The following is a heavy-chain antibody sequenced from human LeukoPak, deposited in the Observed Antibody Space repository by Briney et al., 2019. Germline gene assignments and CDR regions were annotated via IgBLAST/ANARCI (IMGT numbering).Heavy chain of an antibody. CDR2: IYYSGGT. CDR1: GVSISSSSYY. Sequence: KPSETLSLTCSVSGVSISSSSYYWGWIRQPPGKGLEWIGSIYYSGGTYYYPSLKSRATISVDTSKNQFSLKLSSVTAADTAVYYCARPGITGTTAGYFDYWGQGTLVTVSS. CDR3: ARPGITGTTAGYFDY. V-gene: IGHV4-39*07. D-gene: IGHD1-20*01. J-gene: IGHJ4*02.